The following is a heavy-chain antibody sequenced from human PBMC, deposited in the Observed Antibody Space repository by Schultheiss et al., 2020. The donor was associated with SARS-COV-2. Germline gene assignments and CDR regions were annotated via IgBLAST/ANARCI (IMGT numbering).Heavy chain of an antibody. Sequence: GGSLRLSCAASGFTFSSYSMNWVRQAPGKGLEWVSSISGSASFIYYADSVKGRFTISRDNSKNTLYLQMNSLRAEDTAVYSCARDMGAGYCSGGSCYYYGMDVWGQGTTVTVSS. CDR2: ISGSASFI. CDR3: ARDMGAGYCSGGSCYYYGMDV. V-gene: IGHV3-21*01. D-gene: IGHD2-15*01. CDR1: GFTFSSYS. J-gene: IGHJ6*02.